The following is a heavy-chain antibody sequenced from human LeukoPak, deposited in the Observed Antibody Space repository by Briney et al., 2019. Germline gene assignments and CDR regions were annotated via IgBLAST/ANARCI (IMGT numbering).Heavy chain of an antibody. CDR3: ARDYSSTSGKHAFDV. V-gene: IGHV3-48*03. CDR1: GFTFISYD. Sequence: PGGSLRLSCAASGFTFISYDMNWVRQAPGKGLEWVSYISSSGSTLYYADSVKGRFTISRDNAKNSLYLQMNSLRAVDTALYYCARDYSSTSGKHAFDVWGQGTMVTVSS. J-gene: IGHJ3*01. CDR2: ISSSGSTL. D-gene: IGHD6-13*01.